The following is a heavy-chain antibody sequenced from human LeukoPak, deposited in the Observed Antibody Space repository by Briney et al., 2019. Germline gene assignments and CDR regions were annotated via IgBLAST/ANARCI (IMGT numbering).Heavy chain of an antibody. V-gene: IGHV4-39*01. D-gene: IGHD6-19*01. CDR3: ARISSGWFAYYYYYMDV. CDR1: GGSISSSSYY. Sequence: SETLSLTCTVSGGSISSSSYYWGWIRQPPGKGLERIGSIYYSGSTYYNPSLKSRVTISVDTSKNQFSLKLSSVTAADTAVYYCARISSGWFAYYYYYMDVWGKGTTVTISS. CDR2: IYYSGST. J-gene: IGHJ6*03.